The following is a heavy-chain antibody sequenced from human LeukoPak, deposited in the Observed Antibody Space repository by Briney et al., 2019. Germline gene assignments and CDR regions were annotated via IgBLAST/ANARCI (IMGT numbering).Heavy chain of an antibody. CDR3: ARGGKATVVTM. J-gene: IGHJ4*02. D-gene: IGHD4-23*01. CDR2: IYSSGST. V-gene: IGHV4-4*07. Sequence: SDTLSLICTVSGGSLNRYYWSWLRQPAGKGLAWIGRIYSSGSTNYNPSLKSRVSMSVDTSKNQFSLKLTSVTAADTAVYYCARGGKATVVTMWGQGILVTVSS. CDR1: GGSLNRYY.